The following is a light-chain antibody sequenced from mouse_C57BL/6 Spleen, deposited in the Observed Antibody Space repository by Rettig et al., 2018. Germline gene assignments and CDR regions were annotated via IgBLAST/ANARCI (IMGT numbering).Light chain of an antibody. Sequence: VSISCRSSKSLLYKDGKTYLNWFLQRPGQSPQLLIYLMSTRASGVSDRFSGSGSGTDFTLEISRVKAEDVGVYYCQQLVEYPYTFGGGTKLEIK. CDR1: KSLLYKDGKTY. CDR3: QQLVEYPYT. CDR2: LMS. J-gene: IGKJ2*01. V-gene: IGKV2-112*01.